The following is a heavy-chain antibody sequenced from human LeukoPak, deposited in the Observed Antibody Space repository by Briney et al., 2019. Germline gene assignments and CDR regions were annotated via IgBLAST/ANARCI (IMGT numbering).Heavy chain of an antibody. J-gene: IGHJ5*02. CDR3: ARDARIFGVVTLFDP. Sequence: SETLSLTCTVSGGSISSGSYYWSWIRQPAGKGLEWIGRIYTSGSTNYNPSLKSRVTISVDTSKNQFSLKLSSVTAADTAVYYCARDARIFGVVTLFDPWGQGTLVTVSS. CDR1: GGSISSGSYY. V-gene: IGHV4-61*02. D-gene: IGHD3-3*01. CDR2: IYTSGST.